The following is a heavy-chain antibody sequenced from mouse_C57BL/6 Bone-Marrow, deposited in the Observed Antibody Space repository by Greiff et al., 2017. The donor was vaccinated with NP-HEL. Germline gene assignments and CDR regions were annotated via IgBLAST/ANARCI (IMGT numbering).Heavy chain of an antibody. V-gene: IGHV1-42*01. D-gene: IGHD1-1*01. CDR2: INPSTGGT. CDR3: ARWDTTVVYWYFDV. Sequence: VHVKQSGPELVKPGASVKISCKASGYSFTGYYMNWVKQSPEKSLEWIGEINPSTGGTTYNQKFKAKATLTVDKSSSTAYMQLKSLTSEDSAVYYCARWDTTVVYWYFDVWGTGTTVTVSS. J-gene: IGHJ1*03. CDR1: GYSFTGYY.